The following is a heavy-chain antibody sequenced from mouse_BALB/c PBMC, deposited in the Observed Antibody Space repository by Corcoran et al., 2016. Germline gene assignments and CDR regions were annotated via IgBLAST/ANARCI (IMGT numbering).Heavy chain of an antibody. V-gene: IGHV1S136*01. Sequence: EVQLQPSGPELVKPGTSVKMSCKASGYTFTSYVMHWVKQKPGHGLEWIGYINPYNDGTKYNEKFKGKATLTSDKSSSTAYMELSSLTSEDSAVYDCAEGRGFAYWGQGTLVTVSA. CDR2: INPYNDGT. CDR1: GYTFTSYV. CDR3: AEGRGFAY. D-gene: IGHD3-3*01. J-gene: IGHJ3*01.